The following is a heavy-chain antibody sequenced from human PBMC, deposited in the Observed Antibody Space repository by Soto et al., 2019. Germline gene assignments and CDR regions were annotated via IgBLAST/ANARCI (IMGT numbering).Heavy chain of an antibody. V-gene: IGHV1-8*01. CDR2: MNPNSGNT. Sequence: ASVKVSCKASGYTFTSYDINWVRQAPGQGLEWMGWMNPNSGNTGYAQKFQGRVTMTRSTSIDTAYMELSSLRSEDTAVYYCARGPPWGYDSTGYYNTSPRYWGQGTLVTVSS. J-gene: IGHJ4*02. D-gene: IGHD3-22*01. CDR1: GYTFTSYD. CDR3: ARGPPWGYDSTGYYNTSPRY.